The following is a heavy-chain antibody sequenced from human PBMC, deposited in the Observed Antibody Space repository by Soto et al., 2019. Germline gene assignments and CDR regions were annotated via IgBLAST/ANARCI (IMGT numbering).Heavy chain of an antibody. CDR3: ASDHYGSGIPMDV. D-gene: IGHD3-10*01. J-gene: IGHJ6*02. V-gene: IGHV3-33*01. Sequence: QVQLVESGGGVVQPGRSLRLSCAASGFTFSSYGMHWVRQAPGKGLEWVAVIWYDGSNKYYADSVKGRFTISRDNSKNTLYLQMNSRRAEATAVYYCASDHYGSGIPMDVWGQGTTVTVSS. CDR1: GFTFSSYG. CDR2: IWYDGSNK.